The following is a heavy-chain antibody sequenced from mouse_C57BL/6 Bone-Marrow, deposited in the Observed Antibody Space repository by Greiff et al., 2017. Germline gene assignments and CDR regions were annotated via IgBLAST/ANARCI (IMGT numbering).Heavy chain of an antibody. CDR3: ARIITTVVDYFAY. Sequence: VQLVESGPELVKPGASVKISCKASGYAFSSSWMNWVKQRPGKGLEWIGRIYPGDGDPNYNGKFKGKATLTADKSSSTAYMQHSSLTSEDYAVYFCARIITTVVDYFAYWGQGTTLTVSS. V-gene: IGHV1-82*01. J-gene: IGHJ2*01. CDR2: IYPGDGDP. CDR1: GYAFSSSW. D-gene: IGHD1-1*01.